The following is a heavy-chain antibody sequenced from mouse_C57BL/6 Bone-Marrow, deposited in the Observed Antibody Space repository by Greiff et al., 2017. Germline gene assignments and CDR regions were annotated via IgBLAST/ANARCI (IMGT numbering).Heavy chain of an antibody. V-gene: IGHV1-19*01. J-gene: IGHJ3*01. CDR2: INPYNGGT. D-gene: IGHD2-4*01. CDR3: APYYDYDAWFAY. Sequence: EVQLQQSGPVLVKPGASVKMSCKASGYTFTDYYMNWVKQSHGKSLEWIGVINPYNGGTSYNQKFKGKATLTVDKSSSTAYMELNSLTSEDSAVYYCAPYYDYDAWFAYWGQGTLVTVSA. CDR1: GYTFTDYY.